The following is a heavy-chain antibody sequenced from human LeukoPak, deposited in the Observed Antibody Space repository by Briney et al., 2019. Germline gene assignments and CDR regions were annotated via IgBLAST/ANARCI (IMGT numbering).Heavy chain of an antibody. CDR2: IYYSGST. CDR3: ARQDILTGSDYYYYYGMDV. Sequence: SQTLSLTCTVSGGSISSGGYSWSWIRQHPGKGLEWIGYIYYSGSTYYNPSLKSRVTISVDTSKNQFSLKLSSVTAADTAVYYCARQDILTGSDYYYYYGMDVWGQGTTVTVSS. J-gene: IGHJ6*02. V-gene: IGHV4-31*03. D-gene: IGHD3-9*01. CDR1: GGSISSGGYS.